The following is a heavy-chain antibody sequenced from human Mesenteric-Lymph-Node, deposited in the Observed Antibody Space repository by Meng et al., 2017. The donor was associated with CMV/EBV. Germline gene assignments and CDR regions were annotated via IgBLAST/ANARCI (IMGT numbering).Heavy chain of an antibody. CDR2: INPSGDDT. CDR3: ARDLSRCSRSGTACYDISWFDP. D-gene: IGHD2-2*01. J-gene: IGHJ5*02. Sequence: MHWVRQAPGQGLQWMGLINPSGDDTTYAEQFQGRVIMTRDTSTSTDHLELSSLRPEDTAVYYCARDLSRCSRSGTACYDISWFDPWGQGTLVTVSS. V-gene: IGHV1-46*01.